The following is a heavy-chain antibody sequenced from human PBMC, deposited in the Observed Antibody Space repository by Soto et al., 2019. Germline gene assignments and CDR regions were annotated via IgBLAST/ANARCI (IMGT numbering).Heavy chain of an antibody. D-gene: IGHD3-10*01. CDR3: AKRGDYYGSGGFLDY. J-gene: IGHJ4*02. V-gene: IGHV3-23*01. CDR1: GVTFSSYA. Sequence: GGSLRLSCAASGVTFSSYAMSWVRQAPGKGLEWVSAVSGSGGSTYYADSVKGRFTISRDNSKNTLYLQMNSLRAEDTAVYYCAKRGDYYGSGGFLDYWGQGTLVTVSS. CDR2: VSGSGGST.